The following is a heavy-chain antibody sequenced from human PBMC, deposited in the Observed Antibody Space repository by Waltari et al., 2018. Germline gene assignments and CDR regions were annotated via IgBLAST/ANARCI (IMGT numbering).Heavy chain of an antibody. J-gene: IGHJ4*02. D-gene: IGHD3-16*01. CDR2: INGIGGNT. V-gene: IGHV3-23*01. CDR1: GFTFSTNA. CDR3: AKDSSTLHYFDY. Sequence: EVQVLESGGGLVQPGGSLRLSCAASGFTFSTNAMTWFRQAPGKGLEWVSTINGIGGNTYHADSVKGRFTISRDNSKNTLYLQMNSLRAEDTAIYYCAKDSSTLHYFDYWGQGTLVTVSS.